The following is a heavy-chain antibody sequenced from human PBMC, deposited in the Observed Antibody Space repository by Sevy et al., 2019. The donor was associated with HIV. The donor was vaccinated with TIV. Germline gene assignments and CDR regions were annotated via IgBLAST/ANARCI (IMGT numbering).Heavy chain of an antibody. J-gene: IGHJ4*01. Sequence: GGSLRLSCAASGFTFSDHYMEWVRQAPGKGLEWVGRIRNEADSYTTEYAASVKGRFTISRDDSENSLYLLMNSLKTEDTAVYYCTTHAGIAAAGRVFDYWGQEPWSPSPQ. CDR2: IRNEADSYTT. D-gene: IGHD6-13*01. V-gene: IGHV3-72*01. CDR3: TTHAGIAAAGRVFDY. CDR1: GFTFSDHY.